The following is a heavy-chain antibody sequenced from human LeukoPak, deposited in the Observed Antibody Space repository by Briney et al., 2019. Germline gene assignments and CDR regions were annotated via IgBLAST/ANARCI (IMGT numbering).Heavy chain of an antibody. CDR1: GGSISSYY. CDR3: ARVSLGYCSSTSCWGYYYYGMDV. Sequence: SETLSLTCTVSGGSISSYYWSWIRQPPGKGLEWIGYIYYGGSTNYNPSLKSRVTISVDTSKNQFSLKLSSVTAADTAVYYCARVSLGYCSSTSCWGYYYYGMDVWGQGTTVTVSS. D-gene: IGHD2-2*01. CDR2: IYYGGST. V-gene: IGHV4-59*01. J-gene: IGHJ6*02.